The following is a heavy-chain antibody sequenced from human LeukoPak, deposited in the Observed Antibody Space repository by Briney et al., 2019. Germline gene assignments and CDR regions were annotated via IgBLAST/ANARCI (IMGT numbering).Heavy chain of an antibody. CDR2: ISYDGSNK. Sequence: GGSLRLSCAASGFTFSSYAMHWVRQAPGKGLEWVALISYDGSNKYYADSVKGRFTISRDDSKNTLYLQVNSVRTEDTAVYYCARENIVGYFDYWGQGTLVTVSS. J-gene: IGHJ4*02. CDR1: GFTFSSYA. V-gene: IGHV3-30*04. CDR3: ARENIVGYFDY. D-gene: IGHD3-22*01.